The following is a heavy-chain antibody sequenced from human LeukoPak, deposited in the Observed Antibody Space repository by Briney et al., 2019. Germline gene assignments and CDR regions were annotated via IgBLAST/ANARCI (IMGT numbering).Heavy chain of an antibody. CDR2: INPRNDNI. V-gene: IGHV1-8*02. CDR3: VRWYDYGEKRLDP. CDR1: GYPFTAFI. Sequence: ASVKVSCKASGYPFTAFIISWVRQAPGQALEWMGHINPRNDNIDYARKFQGRLTMTTNTSLGAAYMELSSLTSEDTATYYCVRWYDYGEKRLDPWGHGTLVIVSS. D-gene: IGHD4/OR15-4a*01. J-gene: IGHJ5*02.